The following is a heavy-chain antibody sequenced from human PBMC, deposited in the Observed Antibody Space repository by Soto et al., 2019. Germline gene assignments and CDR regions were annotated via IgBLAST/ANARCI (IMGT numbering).Heavy chain of an antibody. CDR1: GYTFTSYA. V-gene: IGHV1-3*01. CDR3: ARSTAGGWIYYYYYGMDV. CDR2: INAGNGNT. J-gene: IGHJ6*02. D-gene: IGHD5-12*01. Sequence: ASVKVSCKASGYTFTSYAMHWVRQAPGQRLEWMGWINAGNGNTKYSQKFQGRVTITRDTSASTAYMELSSLRSEDKAVYYCARSTAGGWIYYYYYGMDVWGQGTTVTVSS.